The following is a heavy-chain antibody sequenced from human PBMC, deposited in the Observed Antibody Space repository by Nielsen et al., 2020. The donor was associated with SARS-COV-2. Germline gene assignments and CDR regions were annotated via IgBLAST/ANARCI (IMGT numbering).Heavy chain of an antibody. CDR3: ARGRSVRVVIMWLAFDI. CDR1: GGSISSYH. CDR2: IYYSGST. D-gene: IGHD3-10*01. Sequence: SETLSLTCTVSGGSISSYHWSWIRQHPGKGLEWIGYIYYSGSTYYNPSLKSRVTISVDTSKNQFSLKLSSVTAADTAVYYCARGRSVRVVIMWLAFDIWGQGTMVTVSS. V-gene: IGHV4-59*06. J-gene: IGHJ3*02.